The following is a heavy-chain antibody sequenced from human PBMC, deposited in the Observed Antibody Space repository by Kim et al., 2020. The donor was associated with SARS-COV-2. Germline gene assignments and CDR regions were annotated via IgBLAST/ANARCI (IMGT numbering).Heavy chain of an antibody. CDR3: ARERYSSSWYFDY. D-gene: IGHD6-13*01. Sequence: YNPTLQSRVTISVDTSKNQFSLKLSSVTAAGTAVYYCARERYSSSWYFDYWGQGTLVTVSS. V-gene: IGHV4-31*02. J-gene: IGHJ4*02.